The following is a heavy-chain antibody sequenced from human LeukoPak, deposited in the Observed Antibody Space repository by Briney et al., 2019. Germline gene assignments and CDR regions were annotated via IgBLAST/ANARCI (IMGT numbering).Heavy chain of an antibody. Sequence: GASVKVSCKVSGYTLTELSMHWVRQAPGKGLEWMGGFDPEDGETIYAQKFQGRVTMTEDTSTDTAYMELSSLRSEDTAVYYRATEAGIAVAGSDYYFDYWGQGTLVTVSS. J-gene: IGHJ4*02. CDR2: FDPEDGET. D-gene: IGHD6-19*01. CDR3: ATEAGIAVAGSDYYFDY. CDR1: GYTLTELS. V-gene: IGHV1-24*01.